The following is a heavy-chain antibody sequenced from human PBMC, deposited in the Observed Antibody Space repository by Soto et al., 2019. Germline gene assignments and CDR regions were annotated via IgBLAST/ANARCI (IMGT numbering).Heavy chain of an antibody. D-gene: IGHD6-13*01. CDR1: GFTFSTYA. V-gene: IGHV3-23*01. CDR2: ISGSGGTT. Sequence: EVQLLESGGGLVQPGGSLRLSCAASGFTFSTYAMSWVRQAPGKGLEWVSTISGSGGTTYYADSVKGRFTISRDNSKNTLYVQMNGLRAEDTAIYYCAREDDISTWYVSTSDYCAMDVWGQGTTVTVSS. J-gene: IGHJ6*02. CDR3: AREDDISTWYVSTSDYCAMDV.